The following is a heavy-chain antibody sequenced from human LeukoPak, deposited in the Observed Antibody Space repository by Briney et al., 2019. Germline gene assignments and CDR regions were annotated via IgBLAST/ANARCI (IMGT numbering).Heavy chain of an antibody. CDR3: ARAPGVNYYYYMDV. J-gene: IGHJ6*03. D-gene: IGHD2-8*01. Sequence: GGSLRLSCATSGFSFDDYGMSWVRQAPGKGLEWVSGIKWNGGSAGYADSVKGRFTISRDNAKNSLFLQMNSLRAEDTALYYCARAPGVNYYYYMDVWGKGTTVTVSS. V-gene: IGHV3-20*04. CDR1: GFSFDDYG. CDR2: IKWNGGSA.